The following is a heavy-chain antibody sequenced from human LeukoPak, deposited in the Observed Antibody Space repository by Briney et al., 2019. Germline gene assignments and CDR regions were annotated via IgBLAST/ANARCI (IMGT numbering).Heavy chain of an antibody. Sequence: PGRSLRLSCAASGFTFSSYAMHWVRQAPGKGLEWVAVISYDGSNKYYADSVKGRFTISRDNSKNTLYLQMNSLRAEDTAVYYCARDFSAVVDYGGRGTLATVSS. D-gene: IGHD2-2*01. CDR2: ISYDGSNK. CDR3: ARDFSAVVDY. CDR1: GFTFSSYA. J-gene: IGHJ4*02. V-gene: IGHV3-30*04.